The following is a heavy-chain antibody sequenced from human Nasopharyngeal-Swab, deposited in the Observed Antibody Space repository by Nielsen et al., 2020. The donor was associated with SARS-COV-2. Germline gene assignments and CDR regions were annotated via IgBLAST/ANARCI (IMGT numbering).Heavy chain of an antibody. D-gene: IGHD5-12*01. CDR2: MNPNSDNT. CDR1: AYTFTSYE. Sequence: ASVKVSCKASAYTFTSYEINWVRQATGQGLEWMGWMNPNSDNTGYAQKFQGRVTITMNTSISTAYMELSSLRSEDTAVYYCARRRGYSAYDYGMDAWGQGTTVTVSS. CDR3: ARRRGYSAYDYGMDA. V-gene: IGHV1-8*03. J-gene: IGHJ6*02.